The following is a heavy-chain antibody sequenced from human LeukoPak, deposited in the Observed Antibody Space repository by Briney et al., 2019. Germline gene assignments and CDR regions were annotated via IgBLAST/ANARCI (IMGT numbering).Heavy chain of an antibody. V-gene: IGHV3-9*01. J-gene: IGHJ4*02. CDR1: GFTYDDYA. D-gene: IGHD3-16*01. Sequence: GGSLRLSCAASGFTYDDYAMHWVRQAPGKGLEWVSGISWNSGSIGYADSVKGRFTISRDSAKNSLHLQMNSLRAEDTALYYCAKDNGRGGNFDYWGQGTLVTVSS. CDR3: AKDNGRGGNFDY. CDR2: ISWNSGSI.